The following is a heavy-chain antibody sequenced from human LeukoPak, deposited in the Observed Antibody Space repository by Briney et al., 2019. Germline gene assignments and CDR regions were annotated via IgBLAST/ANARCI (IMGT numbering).Heavy chain of an antibody. J-gene: IGHJ4*02. V-gene: IGHV1-69*13. CDR3: AKDQVGVHYN. CDR2: IIPIFGST. Sequence: GASVKVSCKASGYTFTGYYMHWVRQAPGQGLEWMGGIIPIFGSTKYAPKFQGRVTITADESSSTAYVEVNSLRSEDTAVYYCAKDQVGVHYNWGQGTLVTVSS. D-gene: IGHD1-26*01. CDR1: GYTFTGYY.